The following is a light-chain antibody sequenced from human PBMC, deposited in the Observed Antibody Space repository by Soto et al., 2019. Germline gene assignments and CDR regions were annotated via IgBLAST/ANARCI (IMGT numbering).Light chain of an antibody. V-gene: IGKV1-5*01. CDR3: QHYNGYPFS. Sequence: DIPMTQSPSTLSASVGDRVTITCRASQSISGSLAWYQKKPGKAPKLLIYDGSSLESGVPSRFSGSGSGTEFTLTISSLQPDDFATYYCQHYNGYPFSFGQGTKLEIK. J-gene: IGKJ2*03. CDR1: QSISGS. CDR2: DGS.